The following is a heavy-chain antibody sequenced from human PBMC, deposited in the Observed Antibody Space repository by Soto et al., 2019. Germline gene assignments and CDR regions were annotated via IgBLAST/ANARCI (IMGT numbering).Heavy chain of an antibody. CDR3: AKHSLLWFRSPSDAFDI. V-gene: IGHV3-23*01. Sequence: GGSLRLSCAASGFTFSSYAMSWVLQAPGKVLEWVSAISGSGGSTYYADSVKGRFTISRENSKNTLYLQMNSLRAEDTAVYYCAKHSLLWFRSPSDAFDIWRQRPMVTVSS. J-gene: IGHJ3*02. D-gene: IGHD3-10*01. CDR2: ISGSGGST. CDR1: GFTFSSYA.